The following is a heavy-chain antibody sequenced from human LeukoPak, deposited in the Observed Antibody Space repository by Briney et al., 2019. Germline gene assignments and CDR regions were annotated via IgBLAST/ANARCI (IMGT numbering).Heavy chain of an antibody. V-gene: IGHV1-18*01. D-gene: IGHD2-21*01. J-gene: IGHJ6*02. CDR1: GYTFTSYG. CDR2: ISPYNGNT. CDR3: ARLWPHYYYYGMDV. Sequence: ASVKVSCKASGYTFTSYGISWLRQAPGQGLEWMGWISPYNGNTNYAQKLQGRVTMTTDTPTSTAYMELRRLRSDDTAVYYCARLWPHYYYYGMDVWGQGTTVTVSS.